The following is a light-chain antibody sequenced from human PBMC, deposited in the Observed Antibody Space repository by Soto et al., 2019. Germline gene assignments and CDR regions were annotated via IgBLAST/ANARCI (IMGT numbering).Light chain of an antibody. CDR3: LQDYNYPLT. V-gene: IGKV1-6*01. CDR1: QGIRNT. CDR2: AAS. Sequence: AIQMTQSPSSLSASVGDRVTITCRASQGIRNTLGWYQQKPGKAPKLLIYAASSLQSGVPSRFCGSGSGTDFTLTISSLQPEDFATYYCLQDYNYPLTFGGGTKVEIK. J-gene: IGKJ4*01.